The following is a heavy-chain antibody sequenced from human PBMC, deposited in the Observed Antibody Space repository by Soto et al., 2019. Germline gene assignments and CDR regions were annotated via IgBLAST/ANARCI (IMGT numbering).Heavy chain of an antibody. J-gene: IGHJ3*01. CDR3: ARHGPSPVPFEGELSD. CDR2: IYYSGST. D-gene: IGHD3-16*02. V-gene: IGHV4-59*08. Sequence: SETLSLTCTVSGGSISSYYWSWIRQPPGKGLEWIGYIYYSGSTNYNPSLKSRVTISVDTSKNQFSLKLSSVTAADTAVYYCARHGPSPVPFEGELSDWGQGTMVTVSS. CDR1: GGSISSYY.